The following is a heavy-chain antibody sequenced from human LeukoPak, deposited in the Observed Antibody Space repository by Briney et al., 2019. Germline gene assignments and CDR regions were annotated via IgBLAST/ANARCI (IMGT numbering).Heavy chain of an antibody. J-gene: IGHJ4*02. CDR3: ARASTYDSSGYVPGYFDY. D-gene: IGHD3-22*01. V-gene: IGHV4-39*07. CDR1: GGSISSSSYY. CDR2: IYYSGST. Sequence: PSETLSLTCTVSGGSISSSSYYWGWIRQPPGKGLEWIGSIYYSGSTYYNPSLKSRVTISVDTSKNQFSLKLSSVTAADTAVYYCARASTYDSSGYVPGYFDYWGQGTLVTVSS.